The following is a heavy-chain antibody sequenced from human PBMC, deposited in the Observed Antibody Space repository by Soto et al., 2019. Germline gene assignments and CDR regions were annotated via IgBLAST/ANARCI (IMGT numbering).Heavy chain of an antibody. CDR2: ISYDGSNK. CDR1: GFTFSSYA. D-gene: IGHD3-22*01. J-gene: IGHJ4*02. Sequence: QVQLVESGGGVVQPGRSLRLSCAASGFTFSSYAMHWVRQAPGKGLEWVAVISYDGSNKYYADSVKGRFTISRDNSKNTQYLQMNSLRAEDTAVYYCARGRGGSGYYLIVDYWGQGTLVTVSS. CDR3: ARGRGGSGYYLIVDY. V-gene: IGHV3-30-3*01.